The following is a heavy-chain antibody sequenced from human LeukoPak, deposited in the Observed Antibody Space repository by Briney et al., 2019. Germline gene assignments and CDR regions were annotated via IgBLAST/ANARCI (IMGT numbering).Heavy chain of an antibody. CDR1: GYTFTSYD. CDR3: ARVLAARTTGYYYYYMDV. D-gene: IGHD6-6*01. V-gene: IGHV1-8*01. Sequence: GASVKVSCKASGYTFTSYDINWVRQATGQGLEWMGWMNPNSGNTGYAQKFQGRVTMTRNTSISTAYMELSSLRSEDTAVYYCARVLAARTTGYYYYYMDVWGKGTTVTVSS. J-gene: IGHJ6*03. CDR2: MNPNSGNT.